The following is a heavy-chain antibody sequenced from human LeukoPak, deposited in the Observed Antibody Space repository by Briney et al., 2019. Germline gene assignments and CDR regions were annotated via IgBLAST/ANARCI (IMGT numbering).Heavy chain of an antibody. D-gene: IGHD3-22*01. CDR2: INHSGST. CDR1: GGSFSGYY. Sequence: SETQSLTCAVYGGSFSGYYWSWTRYPPGKGLKLTGEINHSGSTNYNPSLKSRVTISVDTSKNQFSLKLSSVTAADTAVYYCARGGAVVINRYFQHWGQGTLVTVSS. J-gene: IGHJ1*01. CDR3: ARGGAVVINRYFQH. V-gene: IGHV4-34*01.